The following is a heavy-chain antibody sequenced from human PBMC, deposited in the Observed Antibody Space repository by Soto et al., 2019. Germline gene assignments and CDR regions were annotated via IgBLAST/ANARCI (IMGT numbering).Heavy chain of an antibody. J-gene: IGHJ6*03. D-gene: IGHD6-6*01. CDR2: INHSGST. Sequence: PSETLSLTCAVYGWSFSGYYLSWIRQPPGKGLEWIGEINHSGSTNYNPSLKSRVTISVDTSKNQFSLKLSSVTAADTAVYYCARGSRGSSSPGELWSYYYYYYMDVWGKGTTVTVSS. V-gene: IGHV4-34*01. CDR1: GWSFSGYY. CDR3: ARGSRGSSSPGELWSYYYYYYMDV.